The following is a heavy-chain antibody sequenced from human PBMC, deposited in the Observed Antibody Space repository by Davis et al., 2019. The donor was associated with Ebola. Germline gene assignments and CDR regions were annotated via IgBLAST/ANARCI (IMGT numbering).Heavy chain of an antibody. D-gene: IGHD1-1*01. J-gene: IGHJ4*02. Sequence: GESLKISCAASGFTFINAWMNWVRQAPGKGLEWVGRIRSKTAGGTADYAAPVKGRFTISRDDSKNIVYLQMNSLRAEDTAVYYCARGGNWNVFDYWGQGTLVTVSS. V-gene: IGHV3-15*07. CDR1: GFTFINAW. CDR2: IRSKTAGGTA. CDR3: ARGGNWNVFDY.